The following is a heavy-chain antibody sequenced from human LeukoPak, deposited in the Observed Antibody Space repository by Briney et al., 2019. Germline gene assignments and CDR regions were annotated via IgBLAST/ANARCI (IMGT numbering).Heavy chain of an antibody. D-gene: IGHD3-3*01. CDR3: TTLSDDFWSGPAAY. CDR1: GGSFSGYY. J-gene: IGHJ4*02. Sequence: ETLSLTCAVYGGSFSGYYWSWIRQPPGKGLEWIGRIKSKTDGGTTDYAAPVKGRFTISRDDSKNTLYLQMNSLKTEDTAVYYCTTLSDDFWSGPAAYWGQGTLVTVSS. V-gene: IGHV3-15*01. CDR2: IKSKTDGGTT.